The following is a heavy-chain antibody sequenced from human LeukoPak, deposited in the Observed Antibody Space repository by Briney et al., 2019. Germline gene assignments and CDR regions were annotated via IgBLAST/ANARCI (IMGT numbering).Heavy chain of an antibody. CDR3: AKVKDASGSSFDY. D-gene: IGHD3-22*01. Sequence: GGSLRLSCAASGFTFRSYDMSWVRQPPGKGLEWVSDITGTGGNTYYADSVKGRFTISRGNSKNTLYLQMNSLRDEDTAVYYCAKVKDASGSSFDYWGQGTLVTVSS. J-gene: IGHJ4*02. CDR2: ITGTGGNT. CDR1: GFTFRSYD. V-gene: IGHV3-23*01.